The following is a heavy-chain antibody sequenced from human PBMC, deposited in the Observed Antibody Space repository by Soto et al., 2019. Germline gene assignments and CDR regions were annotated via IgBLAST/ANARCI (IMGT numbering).Heavy chain of an antibody. CDR1: EFTFSNHV. D-gene: IGHD3-3*01. CDR3: ARDYKRYAYWSGYYRPRGMDV. Sequence: PGGSLRLSCAASEFTFSNHVMHWVRQAPGKGLEWVAVIWFDGIQKYYGDSVKGRFTISRDNSKNTLYLEMNSLRAEDTGVYYCARDYKRYAYWSGYYRPRGMDVWGQGNKVT. V-gene: IGHV3-33*01. CDR2: IWFDGIQK. J-gene: IGHJ6*02.